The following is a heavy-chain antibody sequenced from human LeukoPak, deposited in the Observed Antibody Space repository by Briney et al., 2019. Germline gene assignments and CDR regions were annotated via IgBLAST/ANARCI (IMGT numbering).Heavy chain of an antibody. Sequence: PGGSLRLSCAASGFTFSDYYMSWIRQAPGKGLEWVSYISSSGSTIYYADSVKGRFTISRDNAKNSLYLQMNSLRAEDTAVYYCARDFWRLDPLSGPFDYWGQGTLVTVSS. CDR2: ISSSGSTI. D-gene: IGHD2/OR15-2a*01. CDR3: ARDFWRLDPLSGPFDY. V-gene: IGHV3-11*04. J-gene: IGHJ4*02. CDR1: GFTFSDYY.